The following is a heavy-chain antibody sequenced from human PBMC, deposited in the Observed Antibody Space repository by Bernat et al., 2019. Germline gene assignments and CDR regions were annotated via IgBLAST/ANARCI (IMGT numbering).Heavy chain of an antibody. CDR1: GFTFSSYG. CDR3: ARDRRSIVLENAFDI. Sequence: QVQLVESGGGVVQPGRSLRLSCAASGFTFSSYGMHWVRQVPGKGLGWVSGIGNSGASTYYADFVKGRFTISRDNSKNTLYLEMNSLRAEDTAVYYCARDRRSIVLENAFDIWGQGTMVTVSS. CDR2: IGNSGAST. J-gene: IGHJ3*02. V-gene: IGHV3-NL1*01. D-gene: IGHD2/OR15-2a*01.